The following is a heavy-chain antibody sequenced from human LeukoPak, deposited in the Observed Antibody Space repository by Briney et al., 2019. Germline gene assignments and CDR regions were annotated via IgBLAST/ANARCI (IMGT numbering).Heavy chain of an antibody. CDR2: INPDGSGT. Sequence: GGPLRLSCAASGFTFSRDWMHWVRQGPGKGLVWVSRINPDGSGTSHADSVKGRFTISRDNAKNTLYLQMNSLRAEDTAVYYCARDSGSGSYSEFWGLGTPVTVSS. J-gene: IGHJ4*02. CDR1: GFTFSRDW. CDR3: ARDSGSGSYSEF. D-gene: IGHD3-10*01. V-gene: IGHV3-74*01.